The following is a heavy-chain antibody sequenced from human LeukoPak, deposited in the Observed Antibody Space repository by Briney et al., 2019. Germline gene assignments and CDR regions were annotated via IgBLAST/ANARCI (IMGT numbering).Heavy chain of an antibody. CDR2: ISVDNGDT. J-gene: IGHJ4*02. D-gene: IGHD2-21*02. CDR1: GYTFANYA. V-gene: IGHV1-18*01. Sequence: ASVKVSCKASGYTFANYAITWVRRAPGQGLEYMGWISVDNGDTNDAQMLQGRVTMTTDTSTNTAYMELRGLRSDDTAVYYCARANCAGDCYLKHWGQGTLVTVSS. CDR3: ARANCAGDCYLKH.